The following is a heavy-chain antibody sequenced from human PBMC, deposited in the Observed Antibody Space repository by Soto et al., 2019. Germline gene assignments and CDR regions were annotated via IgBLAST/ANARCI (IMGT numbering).Heavy chain of an antibody. Sequence: GGSLRLSCAASGFTFSSYGMHWVRQAPGKGLEWVAVISYDGSNKYYADSVKGRFTISRDNSKNTLYLQMNSLRAEDTAVYYCAKDHQWELLRSPGDFDYWGQGTLVTVSS. D-gene: IGHD1-26*01. CDR3: AKDHQWELLRSPGDFDY. V-gene: IGHV3-30*18. CDR2: ISYDGSNK. CDR1: GFTFSSYG. J-gene: IGHJ4*02.